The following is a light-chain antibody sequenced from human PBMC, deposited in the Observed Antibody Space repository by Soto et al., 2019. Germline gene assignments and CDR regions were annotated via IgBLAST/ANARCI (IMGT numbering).Light chain of an antibody. CDR1: QSVNTY. Sequence: EIVLTQSPATLPLSPGERATLSCRASQSVNTYLAWCQQRPGQAPRLLMYDASNRATGIPARFSGRGSWTDFTLPIDSLQPEDFAGYYCQQRSNWPLTFGGGTQVEIK. V-gene: IGKV3-11*01. CDR2: DAS. J-gene: IGKJ4*01. CDR3: QQRSNWPLT.